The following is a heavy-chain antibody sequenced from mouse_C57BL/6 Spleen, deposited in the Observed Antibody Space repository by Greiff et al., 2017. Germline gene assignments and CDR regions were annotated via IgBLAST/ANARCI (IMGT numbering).Heavy chain of an antibody. CDR2: IDPATGGT. Sequence: VQLQQSGAELVRPGASVTLSCKASGYTFTDYEMHWVKQTPVHGLAWIGAIDPATGGTAYNQKFKGQAILTADKSSSTAYMELRSLTSEDSAGYYCTRRSYDYFDYWGQGTTLTVSS. CDR1: GYTFTDYE. V-gene: IGHV1-15*01. CDR3: TRRSYDYFDY. D-gene: IGHD1-1*01. J-gene: IGHJ2*01.